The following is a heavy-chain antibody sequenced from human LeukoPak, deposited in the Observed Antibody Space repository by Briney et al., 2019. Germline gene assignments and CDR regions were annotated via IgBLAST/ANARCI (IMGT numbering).Heavy chain of an antibody. Sequence: SETLSLTCTVSGYSISSGYYWGWIRQPPGKGLEWIGSIYHSGSTYYNPSLKSRVTISVDTSKNQFSLKLSSVTAADTAVYYCARIGYCSGGSCSNFDYWGQGTLVTVSS. D-gene: IGHD2-15*01. CDR1: GYSISSGYY. V-gene: IGHV4-38-2*02. CDR2: IYHSGST. CDR3: ARIGYCSGGSCSNFDY. J-gene: IGHJ4*02.